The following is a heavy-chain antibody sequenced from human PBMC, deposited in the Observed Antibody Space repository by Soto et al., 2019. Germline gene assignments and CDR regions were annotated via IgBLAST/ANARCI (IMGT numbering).Heavy chain of an antibody. CDR2: IWYDGSNK. V-gene: IGHV3-33*01. CDR3: ARDGGYCSSTSCYRAHYYYYMDV. Sequence: QVQLVESGGGVVQPGRSLRLSCAASGFTFSSYGMHWVRQAPGKGLEWVAVIWYDGSNKYYADSVKGRFTISRDNSKNTLYLQMNSLRAEDTAVYYCARDGGYCSSTSCYRAHYYYYMDVWGKGTTVTVSS. D-gene: IGHD2-2*02. J-gene: IGHJ6*03. CDR1: GFTFSSYG.